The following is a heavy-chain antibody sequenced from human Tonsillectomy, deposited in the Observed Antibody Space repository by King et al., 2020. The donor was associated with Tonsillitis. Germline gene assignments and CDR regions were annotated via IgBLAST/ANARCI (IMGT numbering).Heavy chain of an antibody. V-gene: IGHV4-61*02. CDR3: ARVMSWYENWFDP. Sequence: QLQESGPGLVKPSQTLSLTCTVSGDSIGSGSHYWGWIRQPAGKGLEFIGRIFSSGNTNYNPSLKSRVTMSVDTSKNQFSPKLSSMTAADTAVYYCARVMSWYENWFDPWGQGTLVTVSS. J-gene: IGHJ5*02. CDR2: IFSSGNT. D-gene: IGHD6-13*01. CDR1: GDSIGSGSHY.